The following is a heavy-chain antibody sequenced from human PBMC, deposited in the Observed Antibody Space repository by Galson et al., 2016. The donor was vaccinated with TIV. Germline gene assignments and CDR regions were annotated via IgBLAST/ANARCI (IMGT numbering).Heavy chain of an antibody. CDR1: GFTFSSYA. CDR2: ISGGGGNI. D-gene: IGHD3-22*01. V-gene: IGHV3-23*01. J-gene: IGHJ6*02. Sequence: SLRLSCAASGFTFSSYAMTWVRQAPGKGLEWVTAISGGGGNIYYADSVKGRFTISRDNSKNTLYMQMNSLRAEDTAVYYCTKVPSSGFSYYYGLDVWGLGTTVTVSS. CDR3: TKVPSSGFSYYYGLDV.